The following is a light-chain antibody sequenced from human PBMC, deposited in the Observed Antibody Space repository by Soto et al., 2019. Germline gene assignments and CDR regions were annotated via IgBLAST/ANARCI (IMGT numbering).Light chain of an antibody. CDR2: EVT. V-gene: IGLV2-8*01. Sequence: QSALTQPPSASGSPGQSVTISCTGTSSDVGCYNYVSWDQQYPGRAPKLMIYEVTKRPSGVPDRFSGSKSGNTASLTVSGLHAEDEADYYCSSYAASNNFYFVFGGGTKVTVL. J-gene: IGLJ3*02. CDR3: SSYAASNNFYFV. CDR1: SSDVGCYNY.